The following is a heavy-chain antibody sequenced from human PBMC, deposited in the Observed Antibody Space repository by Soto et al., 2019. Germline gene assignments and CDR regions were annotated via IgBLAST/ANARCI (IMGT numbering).Heavy chain of an antibody. CDR1: GASVNNRNYH. CDR3: ATSGSYYNIAPFDY. D-gene: IGHD3-10*01. Sequence: SETLSLTCTVSGASVNNRNYHWSWIRQPPGKGLEWIGYIYYSGSTSYNPSLKSRVTISVDTSKNQFSLKLSSVTAAVTAVYFCATSGSYYNIAPFDYWGQGTLVTVSS. CDR2: IYYSGST. V-gene: IGHV4-61*01. J-gene: IGHJ4*02.